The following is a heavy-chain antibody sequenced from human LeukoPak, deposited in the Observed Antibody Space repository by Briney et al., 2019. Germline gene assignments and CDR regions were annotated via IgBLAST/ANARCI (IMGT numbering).Heavy chain of an antibody. V-gene: IGHV3-23*01. CDR1: GFTFSSYA. J-gene: IGHJ4*02. CDR3: AKTGTPWYYFDY. CDR2: ISGSGGST. D-gene: IGHD6-13*01. Sequence: GGSLRLSCAASGFTFSSYAMSWVRQAPGKGLEWVSAISGSGGSTYYADSVKGRLTISRDNSKNTLYLQMNSLRAEDTAVYYCAKTGTPWYYFDYWGQGTLVTVSS.